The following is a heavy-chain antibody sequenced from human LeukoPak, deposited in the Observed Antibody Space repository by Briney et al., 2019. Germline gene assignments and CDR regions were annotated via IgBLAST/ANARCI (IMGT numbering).Heavy chain of an antibody. Sequence: GGSLRLSCAASGFTFDLYAMHWVRQAPGRGLEWEAVMSYDGSNKYYADSVKGRFTISRDNSQNTLHLQMSSLRVADTAVYYCARDQVQLCSSGSCYVIDNWGPGTLVAVSS. CDR3: ARDQVQLCSSGSCYVIDN. D-gene: IGHD2-15*01. V-gene: IGHV3-30*04. CDR2: MSYDGSNK. CDR1: GFTFDLYA. J-gene: IGHJ4*02.